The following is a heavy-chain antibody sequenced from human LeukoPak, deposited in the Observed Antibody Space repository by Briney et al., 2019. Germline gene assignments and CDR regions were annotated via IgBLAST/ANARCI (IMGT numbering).Heavy chain of an antibody. J-gene: IGHJ6*03. Sequence: SVKVSCKASGGTFSSYSITWVRQAPGQGLEWMGGIMPLFNTANYAQQFQGRVTITTDESTSTAYMELSSPRFEDTAMYYCARVDRYHYYLDVWGKGTTVTVSS. CDR2: IMPLFNTA. CDR1: GGTFSSYS. CDR3: ARVDRYHYYLDV. V-gene: IGHV1-69*05.